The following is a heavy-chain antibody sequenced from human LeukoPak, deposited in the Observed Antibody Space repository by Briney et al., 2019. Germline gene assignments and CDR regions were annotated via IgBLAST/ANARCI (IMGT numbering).Heavy chain of an antibody. Sequence: GGSLRLSCAASGFTFSSYSMSWVRQAPGKGLEWVANIKHDGSERYSVDSVKGRFTISRDNAKNSLYLQMNSLRAADTAVYYCARDLRGYYGSGSFDYWGQGTLVTVSS. D-gene: IGHD3-10*01. V-gene: IGHV3-7*01. J-gene: IGHJ4*02. CDR1: GFTFSSYS. CDR2: IKHDGSER. CDR3: ARDLRGYYGSGSFDY.